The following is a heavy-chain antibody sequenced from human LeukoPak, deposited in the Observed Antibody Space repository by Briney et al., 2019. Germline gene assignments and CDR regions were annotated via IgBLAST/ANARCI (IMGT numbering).Heavy chain of an antibody. J-gene: IGHJ6*03. CDR1: GFTFSSYA. V-gene: IGHV3-64*01. Sequence: PGGSLRLSCAASGFTFSSYALHWVRQAPGKGLEYVSSISTNGGSTYYANSVKGRFTISRDNSKNTLFLQMGSLRAQDRSEYYCARARITIFGVGPMDVWGKGTTVTVSS. CDR3: ARARITIFGVGPMDV. D-gene: IGHD3-3*01. CDR2: ISTNGGST.